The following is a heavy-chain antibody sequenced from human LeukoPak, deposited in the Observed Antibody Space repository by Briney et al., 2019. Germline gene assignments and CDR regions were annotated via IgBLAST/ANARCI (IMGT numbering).Heavy chain of an antibody. Sequence: PSETLSLTCTVSGGSISSSSYYWGWIRQPPGKGLEWIGSIYYSGSTYYNPSLKSRVTIPVDTSKNQFSLNLSSVTAADTAVYYCAREYNWKGWFDPWGQGTLVTVSS. J-gene: IGHJ5*02. D-gene: IGHD1-20*01. V-gene: IGHV4-39*07. CDR2: IYYSGST. CDR3: AREYNWKGWFDP. CDR1: GGSISSSSYY.